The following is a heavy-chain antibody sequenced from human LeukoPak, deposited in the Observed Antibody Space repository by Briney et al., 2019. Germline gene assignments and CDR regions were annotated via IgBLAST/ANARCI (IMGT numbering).Heavy chain of an antibody. CDR2: ISWNSGSI. CDR3: AKSYYDILTGTFDY. D-gene: IGHD3-9*01. V-gene: IGHV3-9*01. Sequence: GGSLRLSCVASGFTFDDYAMHWVRQAPGKGLEWVSGISWNSGSIGYADSVKGRFTISRDNAKNSLYLQMNSLRAEDTALYYCAKSYYDILTGTFDYWGQGTLVTVSS. J-gene: IGHJ4*02. CDR1: GFTFDDYA.